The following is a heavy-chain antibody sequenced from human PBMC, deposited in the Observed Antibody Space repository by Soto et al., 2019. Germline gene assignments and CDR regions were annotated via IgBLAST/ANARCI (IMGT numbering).Heavy chain of an antibody. CDR3: AREDGWAFDI. V-gene: IGHV3-53*04. Sequence: EVQLVESGGGLVQPGGSLRLSCAASGFTVSSSYMSWVRQAPAKGLEWVSIIYGGGTTYYADSVKGRFTISRHNSKNTLFLQMNSLTVEDTAVYYCAREDGWAFDIWGQGTMVTVSS. CDR1: GFTVSSSY. CDR2: IYGGGTT. J-gene: IGHJ3*02. D-gene: IGHD4-17*01.